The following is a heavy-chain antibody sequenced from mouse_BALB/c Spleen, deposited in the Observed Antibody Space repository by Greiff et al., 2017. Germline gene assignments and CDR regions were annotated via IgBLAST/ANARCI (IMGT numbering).Heavy chain of an antibody. V-gene: IGHV1-5*01. CDR1: GYTFTSYW. D-gene: IGHD2-4*01. CDR2: IYPGNSDT. J-gene: IGHJ3*01. Sequence: VQLQQSGTVLARPGASVKMSCKASGYTFTSYWMHWVKQRPGQGLEWIGAIYPGNSDTSYNQKFKGKAKLTAVTSTSTAYMELSSLTNEDSAVYYCTRKDDYDVGFAYWGQGTLVTVSA. CDR3: TRKDDYDVGFAY.